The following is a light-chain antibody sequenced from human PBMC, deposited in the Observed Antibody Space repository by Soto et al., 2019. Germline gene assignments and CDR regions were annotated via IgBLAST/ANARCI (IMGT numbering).Light chain of an antibody. Sequence: QSALTQPASVSGSPGQSITISCTGTSSDVGTYKYVSWYQQLPGKAPKLMIYEVSNRPSGGSNRFSGSKSGNTASLTISELQAEDEADYYCSSYTSRSTPVFGGGTKVTVL. CDR2: EVS. CDR1: SSDVGTYKY. CDR3: SSYTSRSTPV. J-gene: IGLJ2*01. V-gene: IGLV2-14*01.